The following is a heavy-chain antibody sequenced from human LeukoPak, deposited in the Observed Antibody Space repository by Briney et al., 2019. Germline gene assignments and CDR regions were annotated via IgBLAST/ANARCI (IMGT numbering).Heavy chain of an antibody. D-gene: IGHD2-8*01. J-gene: IGHJ6*02. CDR1: GFTFSSYA. Sequence: GGSLRLSCAASGFTFSSYAMSWVRRAPGKGLEWVSVIYSGGSTYYADSVKGRFTISRHNSKNTLYLQMNSLRAEDTAVYYCARTISPNCTNGVCRYYYGMDVWGQGTTVTVSS. V-gene: IGHV3-53*04. CDR2: IYSGGST. CDR3: ARTISPNCTNGVCRYYYGMDV.